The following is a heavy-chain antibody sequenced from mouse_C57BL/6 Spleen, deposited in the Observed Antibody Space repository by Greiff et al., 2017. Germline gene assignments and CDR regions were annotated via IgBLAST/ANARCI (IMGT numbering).Heavy chain of an antibody. CDR2: IDPSDSYT. J-gene: IGHJ3*01. CDR3: ARGGDSSGYVRFAY. D-gene: IGHD3-2*02. CDR1: GYTFSSYW. V-gene: IGHV1-50*01. Sequence: LQQPGAELVKPGASVKLSCKASGYTFSSYWMQWVKQRPGQGLEWIGEIDPSDSYTNYNQKFKGKATLTVDTSSSTAYMQLSSLTSEDSAVYYCARGGDSSGYVRFAYWGQGTLVTVSA.